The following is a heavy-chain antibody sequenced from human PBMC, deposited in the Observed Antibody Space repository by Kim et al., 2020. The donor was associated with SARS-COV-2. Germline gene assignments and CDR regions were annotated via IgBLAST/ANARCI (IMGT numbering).Heavy chain of an antibody. Sequence: GGSLRLSCAASGFTFSSYGMHWVRQAPGKGLEWVAVIWYDGSNKYYADSVKGRFTISRDNSKNTLYLQMNSLRAEDTAVYYCAREIRGGWLLYSYYGMDVWGQGTTVTVSS. V-gene: IGHV3-33*01. CDR1: GFTFSSYG. CDR2: IWYDGSNK. CDR3: AREIRGGWLLYSYYGMDV. J-gene: IGHJ6*02. D-gene: IGHD3-22*01.